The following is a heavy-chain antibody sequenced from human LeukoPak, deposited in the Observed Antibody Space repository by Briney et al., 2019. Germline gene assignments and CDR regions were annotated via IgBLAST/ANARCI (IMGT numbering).Heavy chain of an antibody. CDR3: ARSYSSSRGTFDY. CDR2: ITSSSSYI. J-gene: IGHJ4*02. Sequence: IPGGSLRLSCAASGFTFSSYGMNWVGQAPGKGLEWVSSITSSSSYIYYADSVKGRFTISRDNAKNSLYLQMNSLRAEDTAVYYCARSYSSSRGTFDYWGQGTLVTVSS. V-gene: IGHV3-21*01. CDR1: GFTFSSYG. D-gene: IGHD6-6*01.